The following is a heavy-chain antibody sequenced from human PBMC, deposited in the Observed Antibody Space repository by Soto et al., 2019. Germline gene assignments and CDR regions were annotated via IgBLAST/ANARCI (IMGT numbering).Heavy chain of an antibody. CDR3: ARIPYYYDRNGYISSGMDV. Sequence: QVQLAQSGAEVKKPGASVKVSCKASGYTFTSYYMHWVRQAPGQGLEWMGIINPSGGSTSYAQKFQGRVTMTRDTSTSTVYMELSSLRSEDTAVYYCARIPYYYDRNGYISSGMDVWGQGTTVTVSS. V-gene: IGHV1-46*01. J-gene: IGHJ6*02. CDR1: GYTFTSYY. D-gene: IGHD3-22*01. CDR2: INPSGGST.